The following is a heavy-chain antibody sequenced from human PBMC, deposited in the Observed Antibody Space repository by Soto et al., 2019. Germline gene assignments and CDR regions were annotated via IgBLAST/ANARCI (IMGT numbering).Heavy chain of an antibody. CDR1: GFTFSTYW. V-gene: IGHV3-7*01. CDR2: INQDGSEK. Sequence: LRLSCAASGFTFSTYWMDWVRQTPGKGLEWVANINQDGSEKNYVDSVKGRFTIYRDNAKNSLYSQMSSLTAEDSALYYCSRSLNSWGQGTLVTVSS. CDR3: SRSLNS. J-gene: IGHJ4*02.